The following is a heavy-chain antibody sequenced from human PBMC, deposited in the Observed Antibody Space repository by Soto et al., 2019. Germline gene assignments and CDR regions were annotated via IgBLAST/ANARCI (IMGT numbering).Heavy chain of an antibody. J-gene: IGHJ3*02. CDR3: AKDRSGTTADAFEI. Sequence: EVPLLESGGGLVQPGGSLRLSCAASRFTFSSYAMTWVRQAPGKGLEWVSAVTSSGTTTYYADSVKGRFTISRDNSKNTLYLQMNSLRAEDTAVYYCAKDRSGTTADAFEIWGQGTMVTVSS. D-gene: IGHD1-1*01. V-gene: IGHV3-23*01. CDR2: VTSSGTTT. CDR1: RFTFSSYA.